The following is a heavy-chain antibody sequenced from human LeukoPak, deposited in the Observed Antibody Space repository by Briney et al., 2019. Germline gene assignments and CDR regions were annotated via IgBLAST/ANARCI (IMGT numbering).Heavy chain of an antibody. CDR3: ARAMATIADY. CDR1: GGSISSYY. J-gene: IGHJ4*02. D-gene: IGHD5-24*01. CDR2: IYYSGST. V-gene: IGHV4-59*01. Sequence: SETLSLTCTVSGGSISSYYWSWIRQPPGKGLEWIGYIYYSGSTNYNPSLKSRVTISVDTSKNQFSLKLSSVTAADTAVYYCARAMATIADYWGQGTLVTASS.